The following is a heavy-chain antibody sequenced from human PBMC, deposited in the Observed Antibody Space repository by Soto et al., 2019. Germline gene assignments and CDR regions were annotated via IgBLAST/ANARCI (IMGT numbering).Heavy chain of an antibody. D-gene: IGHD6-6*01. J-gene: IGHJ6*02. CDR3: TGAGSSDTGMDI. V-gene: IGHV3-72*01. CDR1: GFTFSDHY. Sequence: EVQLVESGGGLVQPGGSLRLSCATSGFTFSDHYMDWARQAPGRGLEWIGRSRNKANSYSTQYAASVNGRFVISRGESENALYLQMNSLKSDDTAVYYCTGAGSSDTGMDIWGLGTTLTVSS. CDR2: SRNKANSYST.